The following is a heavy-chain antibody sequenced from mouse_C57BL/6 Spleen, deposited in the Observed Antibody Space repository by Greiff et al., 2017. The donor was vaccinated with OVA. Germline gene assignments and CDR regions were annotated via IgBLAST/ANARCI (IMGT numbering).Heavy chain of an antibody. CDR2: ISDGGSYT. CDR1: GFTFSSYA. CDR3: AGGVSLLRDYFDY. V-gene: IGHV5-4*03. D-gene: IGHD2-1*01. Sequence: EVKLVESGGGLVKPGGSLKLSCAASGFTFSSYAMSWVRQTPEKRLEWVATISDGGSYTYYPDNVKGRFTISRDNAKNNLYLQMSHLKSEDTAMYYCAGGVSLLRDYFDYWGQGTPLTVSS. J-gene: IGHJ2*01.